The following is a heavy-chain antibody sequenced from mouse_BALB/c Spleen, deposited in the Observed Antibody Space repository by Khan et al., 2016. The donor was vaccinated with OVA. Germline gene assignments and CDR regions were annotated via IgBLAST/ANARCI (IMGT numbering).Heavy chain of an antibody. CDR2: ISYSGST. D-gene: IGHD1-2*01. CDR1: GYSITSGYG. CDR3: ARTARIKY. J-gene: IGHJ2*01. V-gene: IGHV3-2*02. Sequence: EVQLQESGPGLVKPSQSLSLTCTVTGYSITSGYGWNWIRQFPGNKLEWTGYISYSGSTNYPPSLKSRISITRDTSKNQFFLQLNSVTTEDTATYYCARTARIKYWGQGTTLTVSS.